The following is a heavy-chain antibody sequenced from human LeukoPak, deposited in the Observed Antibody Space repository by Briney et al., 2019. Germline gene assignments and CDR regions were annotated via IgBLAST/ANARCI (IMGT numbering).Heavy chain of an antibody. D-gene: IGHD2-2*01. J-gene: IGHJ4*02. Sequence: ASVKVSCKASRYTFTSYGISWVRQAPGQGLEWMGWISAYNGNTNYAQKLQGRVTMTTDTSTSTAYMELRSLRSDDTAVYYCAREHCSSTSCYPPKDYWGQGTLVTVSS. V-gene: IGHV1-18*04. CDR3: AREHCSSTSCYPPKDY. CDR1: RYTFTSYG. CDR2: ISAYNGNT.